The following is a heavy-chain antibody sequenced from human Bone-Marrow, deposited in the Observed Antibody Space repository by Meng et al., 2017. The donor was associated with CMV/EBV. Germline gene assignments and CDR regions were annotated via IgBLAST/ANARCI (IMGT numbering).Heavy chain of an antibody. V-gene: IGHV4-39*01. CDR3: ARQPATIFGVVINYYYYGMDV. CDR2: IYCSGST. Sequence: SETLSLTCTVSGGSISSSSYYWGWIRQPPGKGLEWIGSIYCSGSTYYNPSLKSRVTISVDTSKNQFSLKLSSVTAADTAVYYCARQPATIFGVVINYYYYGMDVWGQGTTVTVSS. J-gene: IGHJ6*02. D-gene: IGHD3-3*01. CDR1: GGSISSSSYY.